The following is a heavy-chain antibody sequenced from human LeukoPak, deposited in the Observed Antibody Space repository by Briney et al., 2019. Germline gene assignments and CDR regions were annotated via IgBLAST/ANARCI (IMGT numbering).Heavy chain of an antibody. D-gene: IGHD3-10*01. CDR2: INWNGGST. V-gene: IGHV3-20*04. CDR3: ARGQNYYGSGSQTFDI. Sequence: PGGSLRLSCAASGFTFDDYGMSWVRQAPGKGLEWVSRINWNGGSTGYADSVKGRFTISRDNAKNSLYLQVSSLRAEDTAWYYCARGQNYYGSGSQTFDIWGQGTMVTVSS. CDR1: GFTFDDYG. J-gene: IGHJ3*02.